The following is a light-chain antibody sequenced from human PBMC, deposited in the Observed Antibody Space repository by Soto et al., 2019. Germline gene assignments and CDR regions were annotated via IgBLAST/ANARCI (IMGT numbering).Light chain of an antibody. CDR2: DNN. CDR3: GTWDRSLTHVV. CDR1: TSNIANNY. J-gene: IGLJ2*01. Sequence: QSVLTQPPSVSAAPGQKVTISCSGSTSNIANNYISWYQQLPGTAPKLLIYDNNKRPSGIPDRFSGSKSGTSATLGITGLQTGDEAEYYCGTWDRSLTHVVFGGGTKVTVL. V-gene: IGLV1-51*01.